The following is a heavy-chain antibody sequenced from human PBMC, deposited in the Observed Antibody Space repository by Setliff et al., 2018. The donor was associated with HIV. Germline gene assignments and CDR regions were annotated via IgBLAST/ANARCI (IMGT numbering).Heavy chain of an antibody. Sequence: GASVKVSCKASGYTFTSYGISWVRQAPGQGLEWMGWISAYNGNTIYAQKVQGRVTMTTDTSTSTAYMELRSLRSDDTAVYYCARSGPQTTWYFDRSGYSHNHWGQGTLVTVSS. J-gene: IGHJ5*02. CDR3: ARSGPQTTWYFDRSGYSHNH. CDR2: ISAYNGNT. D-gene: IGHD3-22*01. V-gene: IGHV1-18*01. CDR1: GYTFTSYG.